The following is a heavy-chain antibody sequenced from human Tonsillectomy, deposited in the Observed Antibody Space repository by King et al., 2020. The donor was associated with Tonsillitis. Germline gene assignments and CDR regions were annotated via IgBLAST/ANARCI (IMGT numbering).Heavy chain of an antibody. D-gene: IGHD4-23*01. V-gene: IGHV3-74*01. Sequence: VQLVESGGGLVQPGGSLRLSCAASGFTFSAYWMHWVRQVPGRGLVWVSRISTDGDTTNYADSVKGRFTISRDNANNTLYLQINSLRAEDTAVYYCAREATVGGRYFDYWGQGLLVTVSS. CDR3: AREATVGGRYFDY. J-gene: IGHJ4*02. CDR1: GFTFSAYW. CDR2: ISTDGDTT.